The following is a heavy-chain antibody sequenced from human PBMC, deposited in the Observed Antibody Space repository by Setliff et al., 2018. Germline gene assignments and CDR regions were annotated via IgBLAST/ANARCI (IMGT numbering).Heavy chain of an antibody. CDR2: ISTSSTII. J-gene: IGHJ4*02. V-gene: IGHV3-48*01. D-gene: IGHD3-3*01. Sequence: GESLKISCVTSGFTFSNYGMTWVRRAPGKGLEWISYISTSSTIIYYADSVKGRFAISRDNSKNTVYLQMNSLTAEDTAVYYCAREPGNTFWSASSGPIVFDYWGQGTLVTVSS. CDR1: GFTFSNYG. CDR3: AREPGNTFWSASSGPIVFDY.